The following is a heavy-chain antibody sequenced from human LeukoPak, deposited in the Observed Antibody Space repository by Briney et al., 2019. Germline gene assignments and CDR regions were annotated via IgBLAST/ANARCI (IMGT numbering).Heavy chain of an antibody. Sequence: GGSLRLSCAASGFGLTNAWMSWVRQAPGKGLEWVGRIKSKGDGETTDYAAFVKGRFTMSRDDAKATLYLQINSLITEDTAVYYCTTDLGITMIRGVIVYWGQGTLVTVSS. CDR1: GFGLTNAW. V-gene: IGHV3-15*01. CDR2: IKSKGDGETT. J-gene: IGHJ4*02. CDR3: TTDLGITMIRGVIVY. D-gene: IGHD3-10*01.